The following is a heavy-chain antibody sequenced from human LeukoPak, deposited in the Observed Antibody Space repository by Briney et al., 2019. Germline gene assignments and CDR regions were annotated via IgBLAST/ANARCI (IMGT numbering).Heavy chain of an antibody. CDR1: GGSISSSSYY. CDR3: ARRVVIGFCWLDP. Sequence: PSETLSLTCTVSGGSISSSSYYWGWIRQPPGKGLEWIGSIYYSGSTYYNPSLKSRVTISVDTSKNQFSLKLSSVTAADTAVYYCARRVVIGFCWLDPWGQGTLVTVSS. D-gene: IGHD3-22*01. J-gene: IGHJ5*02. CDR2: IYYSGST. V-gene: IGHV4-39*01.